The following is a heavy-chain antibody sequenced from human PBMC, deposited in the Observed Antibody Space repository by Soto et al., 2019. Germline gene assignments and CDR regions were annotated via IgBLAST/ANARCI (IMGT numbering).Heavy chain of an antibody. V-gene: IGHV3-30*03. CDR3: AISLEVRGVSNY. J-gene: IGHJ4*02. CDR1: GFTFSSYG. Sequence: GGSLRLSCAASGFTFSSYGMHWVRQAPGKGLEWVAVISYDGSNKYYADSVKGRFTISRDNSKNTLYLQMNSLRAEDTAVYYCAISLEVRGVSNYWGQGTLVTVSS. CDR2: ISYDGSNK. D-gene: IGHD3-10*01.